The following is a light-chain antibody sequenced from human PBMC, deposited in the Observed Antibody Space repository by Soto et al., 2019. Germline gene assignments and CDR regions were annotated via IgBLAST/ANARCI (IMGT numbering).Light chain of an antibody. V-gene: IGKV3-15*01. CDR3: QQYNNWPPST. J-gene: IGKJ4*01. CDR1: QSVSSK. Sequence: EIVMTQSPATLSVSPGEGATLSCRASQSVSSKLAWYQQKPGQAPRLLIYGASTRATGIPARFSGSGSGTEFTLIISSLQSEDFAVYYCQQYNNWPPSTFGGGTKVEIK. CDR2: GAS.